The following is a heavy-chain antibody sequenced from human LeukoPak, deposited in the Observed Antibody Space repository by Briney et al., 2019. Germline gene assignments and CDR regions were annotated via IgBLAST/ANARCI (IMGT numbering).Heavy chain of an antibody. CDR1: GGSISSGSYY. Sequence: SETLSLTCTVSGGSISSGSYYWGWIRQPPGKGLEWIGSIYYSGSTYYNPSLKSRVTISVDTSKNQFSLKLSSVTAADTAVYYCARHFRPAASRNYFRHWGQGTLVTVSS. J-gene: IGHJ1*01. CDR3: ARHFRPAASRNYFRH. V-gene: IGHV4-39*01. D-gene: IGHD2-2*01. CDR2: IYYSGST.